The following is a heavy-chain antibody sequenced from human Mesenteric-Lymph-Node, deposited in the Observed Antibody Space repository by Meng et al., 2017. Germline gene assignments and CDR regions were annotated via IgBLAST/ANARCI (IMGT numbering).Heavy chain of an antibody. J-gene: IGHJ6*02. D-gene: IGHD6-19*01. Sequence: GSLRLSCTVSGGSISSYYWSWIRQPAGKGLEWIGRIYTSGSTNYNPSLKSRVTMSVDTSKNQFPLKLSSVTAADTAVYYCARGDSSGWPYYYYGMDVWGQETTVTVSS. CDR3: ARGDSSGWPYYYYGMDV. CDR2: IYTSGST. CDR1: GGSISSYY. V-gene: IGHV4-4*07.